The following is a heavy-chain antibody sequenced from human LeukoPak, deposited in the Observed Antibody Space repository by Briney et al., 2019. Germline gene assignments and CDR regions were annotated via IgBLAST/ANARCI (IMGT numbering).Heavy chain of an antibody. J-gene: IGHJ4*02. Sequence: GGSLRLSCAASGFTFTKYSMHWVRQTPGKGLEWVSYISSGSTTIYYTDPVKGRFTISRDNAKNPLYLQMNSLRAEDTAVYYCARRESTTMVRGGVDYWGQGTLVTVSS. V-gene: IGHV3-48*01. CDR2: ISSGSTTI. CDR3: ARRESTTMVRGGVDY. CDR1: GFTFTKYS. D-gene: IGHD3-10*01.